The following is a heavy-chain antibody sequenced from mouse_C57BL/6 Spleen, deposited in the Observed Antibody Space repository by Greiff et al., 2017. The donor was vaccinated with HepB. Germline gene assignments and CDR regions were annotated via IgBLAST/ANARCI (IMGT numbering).Heavy chain of an antibody. Sequence: DVQLVESGPGLVKPSQSLSLTCTVTGYSFPSDYDWHWIRHFPGNKLEWMGFISYSGSTNYNPTLKSRISITHDTSKNHFFLKLNSVTAEDTATYYCAREGGKFPYYFDYWGQGTTLTVSS. CDR3: AREGGKFPYYFDY. V-gene: IGHV3-1*01. D-gene: IGHD1-3*01. CDR1: GYSFPSDYD. J-gene: IGHJ2*01. CDR2: ISYSGST.